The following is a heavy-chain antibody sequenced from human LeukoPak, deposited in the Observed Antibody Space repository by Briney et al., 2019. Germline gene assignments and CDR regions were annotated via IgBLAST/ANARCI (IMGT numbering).Heavy chain of an antibody. CDR2: IIPIFGTA. D-gene: IGHD3-3*01. CDR1: GGTFSSYA. CDR3: AREFGSGGDFWSGYYRSSFAFDI. J-gene: IGHJ3*02. V-gene: IGHV1-69*05. Sequence: SVKVSCKASGGTFSSYAISWVRQAPGQGLEWMGRIIPIFGTANYAQKFQGRVTITTDESTSTAYMELGSLRPEDTAVYYCAREFGSGGDFWSGYYRSSFAFDIWGQGTMVTVSS.